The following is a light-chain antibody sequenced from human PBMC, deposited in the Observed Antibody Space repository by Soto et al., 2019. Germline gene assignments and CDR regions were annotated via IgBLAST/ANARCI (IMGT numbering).Light chain of an antibody. CDR3: QQYHSWPHT. CDR2: GAS. V-gene: IGKV3-15*01. Sequence: ETVLTQSPATLSVSPGERATFSCRASQSVTTNLAWYQQKPGQVPRLLIYGASTRATGIPARFSGSGAGTKFTLSISSLQSDDFAIYHCQQYHSWPHTFGEGTKLET. CDR1: QSVTTN. J-gene: IGKJ2*01.